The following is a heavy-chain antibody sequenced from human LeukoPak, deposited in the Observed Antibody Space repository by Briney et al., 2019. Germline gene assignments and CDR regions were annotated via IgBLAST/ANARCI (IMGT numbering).Heavy chain of an antibody. CDR1: GFTFSSYS. V-gene: IGHV3-48*01. J-gene: IGHJ4*02. D-gene: IGHD6-13*01. CDR3: AREGYSPY. Sequence: GGSLRLSCAASGFTFSSYSMNWVRQTPGKGLEWVSYISSSSSTIYYADSVKGRFTISRDNAKDSLSLQMNSLRAEDTAVYYCAREGYSPYWGQGTLVTVSS. CDR2: ISSSSSTI.